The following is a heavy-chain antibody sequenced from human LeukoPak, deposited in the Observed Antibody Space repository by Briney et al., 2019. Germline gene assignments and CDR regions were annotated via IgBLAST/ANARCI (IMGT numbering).Heavy chain of an antibody. CDR1: GGSISSGGYY. J-gene: IGHJ4*02. Sequence: SQTLSLTCTISGGSISSGGYYWSWIRQHPGKGLEWIGYIYYSGSTYYNPSLKSRVTISVDTSKNQFSLKLSSVTAADTAVYYCARGGVGLYYFDYWGQGTLVTVSS. V-gene: IGHV4-31*03. CDR2: IYYSGST. D-gene: IGHD3-16*01. CDR3: ARGGVGLYYFDY.